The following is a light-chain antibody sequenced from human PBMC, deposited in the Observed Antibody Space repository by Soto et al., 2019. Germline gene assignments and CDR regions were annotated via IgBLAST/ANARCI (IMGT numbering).Light chain of an antibody. CDR2: DAS. CDR1: QSVNRNY. V-gene: IGKV3D-20*01. J-gene: IGKJ5*01. CDR3: LQYGSWPIT. Sequence: ENVLTQSTATLPLSPGQRATLSYGASQSVNRNYSAWYQQKPGLAPRLLIYDASSRLTGIPHRFSGSGSGTDFTLTISRLEPEDFAVYYCLQYGSWPITFGEGTRLEIK.